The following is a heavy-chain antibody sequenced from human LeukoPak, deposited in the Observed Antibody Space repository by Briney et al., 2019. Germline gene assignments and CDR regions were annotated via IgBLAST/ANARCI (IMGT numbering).Heavy chain of an antibody. CDR2: INHSGST. J-gene: IGHJ6*03. D-gene: IGHD6-13*01. Sequence: PETLSLTCAVYGGSFSGYYWSWIRQPPGKGLEWIGEINHSGSTNYNPSLKSRVTISVDTSKNQFSLKLSSVTAADTAVYYCARVGRQQLVSYYYYYMDVWGKGTTVTVSS. V-gene: IGHV4-34*01. CDR3: ARVGRQQLVSYYYYYMDV. CDR1: GGSFSGYY.